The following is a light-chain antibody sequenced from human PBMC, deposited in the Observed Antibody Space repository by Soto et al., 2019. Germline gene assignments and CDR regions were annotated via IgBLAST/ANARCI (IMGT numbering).Light chain of an antibody. V-gene: IGLV1-51*01. Sequence: QSVLAQPPSVSAAPGQKVTISCSGSSSNIENYYVSWYHQLPGTAPKLLIYDSNNRPSGIPDRFSGSKSGTSATLGITGLQTGDEAEYYCGTWDSRLSANWVFGGGTKVTVL. CDR2: DSN. CDR3: GTWDSRLSANWV. CDR1: SSNIENYY. J-gene: IGLJ3*02.